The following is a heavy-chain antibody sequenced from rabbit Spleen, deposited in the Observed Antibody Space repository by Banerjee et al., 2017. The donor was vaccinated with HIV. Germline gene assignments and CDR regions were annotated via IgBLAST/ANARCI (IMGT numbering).Heavy chain of an antibody. CDR3: AREGPSSIYAFDL. V-gene: IGHV1S40*01. D-gene: IGHD1-1*01. Sequence: QSLEESGGDLVKPGASLTLTCTASGFSFSNKAVMCWVRQAPGKGLEWIACINAITGKAVYASWAKGRFTFSKTSSTTVTLQMTSLTAADTATYFCAREGPSSIYAFDLWGPGTLVTIS. J-gene: IGHJ4*01. CDR2: INAITGKA. CDR1: GFSFSNKAV.